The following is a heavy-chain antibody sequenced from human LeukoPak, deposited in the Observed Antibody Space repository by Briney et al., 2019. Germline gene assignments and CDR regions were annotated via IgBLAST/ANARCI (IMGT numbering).Heavy chain of an antibody. J-gene: IGHJ4*02. CDR1: GGTFSSYA. CDR3: ASSSSSHYYFDY. Sequence: SXXVSCKASGGTFSSYAISWVRQAPGQGLEWMGGIIPIFGTANYAQKFQGRVTITADESTSTAYMEVSSLRSEDTAVYYCASSSSSHYYFDYWGQGTLVTVSS. V-gene: IGHV1-69*01. D-gene: IGHD6-6*01. CDR2: IIPIFGTA.